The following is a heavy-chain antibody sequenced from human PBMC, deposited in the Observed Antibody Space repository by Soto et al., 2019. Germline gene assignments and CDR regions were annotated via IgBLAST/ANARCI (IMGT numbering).Heavy chain of an antibody. CDR3: ARSREFDY. Sequence: PSETLSLTCTASGGSISSYYWSWIRQPPGKGLEWIGYTYYSGSTNYNPSLKSRVTISVDASKNQFSLSLSSLTAADTAVYYCARSREFDYWSQGTLVTVSS. CDR2: TYYSGST. J-gene: IGHJ4*02. CDR1: GGSISSYY. V-gene: IGHV4-59*12.